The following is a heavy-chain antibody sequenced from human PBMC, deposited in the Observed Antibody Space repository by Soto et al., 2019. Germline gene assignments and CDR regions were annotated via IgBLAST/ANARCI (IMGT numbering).Heavy chain of an antibody. D-gene: IGHD2-21*02. Sequence: QVQLVESGGGFVRPGGSLRLSCAASGFTFSDYYMSWIRQAPGKGLESISYISSSGGTIHYADSVKGRFTISRDNAKNLLFLQMNSLRADDTAVYYCGGDESAGPSDIWGQGTMVTVSS. CDR3: GGDESAGPSDI. CDR1: GFTFSDYY. V-gene: IGHV3-11*01. J-gene: IGHJ3*02. CDR2: ISSSGGTI.